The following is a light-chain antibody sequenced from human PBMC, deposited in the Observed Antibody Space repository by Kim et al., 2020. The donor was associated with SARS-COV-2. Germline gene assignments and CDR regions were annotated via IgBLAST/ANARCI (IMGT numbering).Light chain of an antibody. CDR2: GKN. J-gene: IGLJ1*01. V-gene: IGLV3-19*01. CDR3: NSRDSSDDHFV. Sequence: SSELTQDPAVSVALGQTVRITCQGDSLRSYYASWYQQKPGQAPVLVIYGKNSRPSGIPDRFSGSSSGNTASLTITGARAEDEADYYCNSRDSSDDHFVFG. CDR1: SLRSYY.